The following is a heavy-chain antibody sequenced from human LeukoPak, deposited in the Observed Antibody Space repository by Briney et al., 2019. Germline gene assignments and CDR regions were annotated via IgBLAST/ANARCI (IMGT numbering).Heavy chain of an antibody. D-gene: IGHD3-10*01. CDR2: IYSAGST. V-gene: IGHV3-53*01. CDR1: GFTVSSNY. Sequence: GSLRLSCSASGFTVSSNYMSWVRQAPGKGLEWVSIIYSAGSTYYADSVRGRFTISRDSSKNTVCLQMNSLRAEDTAVYYCASGGLGARKYYSDPFHYWGQGTLVTVSS. CDR3: ASGGLGARKYYSDPFHY. J-gene: IGHJ4*02.